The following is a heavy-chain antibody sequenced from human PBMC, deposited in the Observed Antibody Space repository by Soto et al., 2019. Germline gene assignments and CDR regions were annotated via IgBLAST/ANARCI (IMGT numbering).Heavy chain of an antibody. V-gene: IGHV4-34*01. CDR2: INHSGST. CDR3: ASSSLYRTHFDY. D-gene: IGHD2-8*01. J-gene: IGHJ4*02. CDR1: GGSFSGYY. Sequence: SETLSLTCAVYGGSFSGYYWSWIRQPPGKGLEWIGEINHSGSTNYNPSLKSRVTISVDTSKNQFSLKLSSVTAADTAVYYCASSSLYRTHFDYWGQGTLVTVSS.